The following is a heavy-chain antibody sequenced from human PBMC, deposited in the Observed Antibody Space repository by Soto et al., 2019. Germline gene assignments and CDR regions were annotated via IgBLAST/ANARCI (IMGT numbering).Heavy chain of an antibody. D-gene: IGHD3-3*01. J-gene: IGHJ4*02. V-gene: IGHV3-30-3*01. Sequence: GGSLRLSCAASGLTFSSYAMHWVRQAPGKGLEWVAVISYDGSNKYYADSVKGRFTISRDNSKNTLYLQMNSLRAEDTAVYYCARDLDDFDPVPHFDYWGQGTLVTVSS. CDR3: ARDLDDFDPVPHFDY. CDR1: GLTFSSYA. CDR2: ISYDGSNK.